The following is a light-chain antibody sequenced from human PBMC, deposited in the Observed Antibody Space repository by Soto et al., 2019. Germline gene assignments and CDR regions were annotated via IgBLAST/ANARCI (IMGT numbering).Light chain of an antibody. V-gene: IGKV1-39*01. J-gene: IGKJ4*01. CDR3: QQYYSYPLT. CDR2: SAS. CDR1: QSISNH. Sequence: DIQMTQSPSSLSASVEYRVIITCRASQSISNHLNWYQQKPGKAPKLLIYSASTLQSGVPSRFSGSGSGTDFTLTISCLQSEDFATYYCQQYYSYPLTFGGETKVDIK.